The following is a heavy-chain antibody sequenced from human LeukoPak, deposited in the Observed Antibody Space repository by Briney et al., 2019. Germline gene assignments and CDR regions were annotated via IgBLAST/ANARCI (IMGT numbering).Heavy chain of an antibody. J-gene: IGHJ4*02. CDR3: ARGWGERGKCRGGTCNNPQFDY. CDR1: GFSFSNFG. CDR2: INTDGSGT. Sequence: GGSLRLSCAASGFSFSNFGMHWVRQAPGKGLVWVSRINTDGSGTTYADSVKGRFTISRDNAKNSLYLQMNSLRVEDTAVYYCARGWGERGKCRGGTCNNPQFDYWGRGTLVTVSS. D-gene: IGHD2-15*01. V-gene: IGHV3-74*01.